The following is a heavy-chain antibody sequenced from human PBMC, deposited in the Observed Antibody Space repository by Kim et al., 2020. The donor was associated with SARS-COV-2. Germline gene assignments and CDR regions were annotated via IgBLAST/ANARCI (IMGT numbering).Heavy chain of an antibody. CDR2: ISWNSGSI. J-gene: IGHJ4*02. D-gene: IGHD4-17*01. CDR1: GFTFDDYA. V-gene: IGHV3-9*01. CDR3: ATVRPDYGGQTVYFYY. Sequence: GGSLRLSCAASGFTFDDYAMHWVRQAPGKGLEWVSGISWNSGSIGYADSVKGRFTISRDNAKNSLYLQMNSLRADDTALYYCATVRPDYGGQTVYFYYWGQGTLFTVSP.